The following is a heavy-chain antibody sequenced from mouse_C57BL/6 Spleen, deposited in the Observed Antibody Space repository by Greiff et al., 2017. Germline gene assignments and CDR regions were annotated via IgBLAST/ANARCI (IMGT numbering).Heavy chain of an antibody. CDR1: GYTFTDYN. D-gene: IGHD1-2*01. V-gene: IGHV1-22*01. CDR2: INPNNGGT. CDR3: ARSGITTAYYAMDY. Sequence: VQLQQSGPELVKPGASVKMSCKASGYTFTDYNMHWVKQSHGKSLEWIGYINPNNGGTSYNQKFKGKATLTVNKSSSTAYMELRSLTSEDSAVYYCARSGITTAYYAMDYWGQGTSVTVSS. J-gene: IGHJ4*01.